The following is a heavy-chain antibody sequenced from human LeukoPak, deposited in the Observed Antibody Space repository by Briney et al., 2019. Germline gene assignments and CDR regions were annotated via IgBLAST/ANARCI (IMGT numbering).Heavy chain of an antibody. CDR2: IKQDGSEK. CDR3: ARDYYDSSGYYRGESDEDAFDI. D-gene: IGHD3-22*01. CDR1: GFTFSSYW. J-gene: IGHJ3*02. V-gene: IGHV3-7*01. Sequence: GGSLRLSCAASGFTFSSYWMSWVRQAPGKGLEWVANIKQDGSEKYYVDSVKGRFTISRDNAKNSLYLQMSSLRAEDTAVYYCARDYYDSSGYYRGESDEDAFDIWGQGTMVTVSS.